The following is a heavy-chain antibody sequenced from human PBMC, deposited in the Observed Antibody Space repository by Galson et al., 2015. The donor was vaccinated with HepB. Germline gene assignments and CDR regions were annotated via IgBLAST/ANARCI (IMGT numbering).Heavy chain of an antibody. J-gene: IGHJ4*01. V-gene: IGHV3-23*01. D-gene: IGHD2-2*02. CDR1: GFTFNTYA. CDR2: FSGRGGST. Sequence: SLRLSCAASGFTFNTYAMSWVRQAPGMGLEWVSGFSGRGGSTYYADSVKGRFTISRDNSKNTLYLQMNSLRAEDTAIYYCAKDLGGYTPSYFDYRGQGTLVTVSS. CDR3: AKDLGGYTPSYFDY.